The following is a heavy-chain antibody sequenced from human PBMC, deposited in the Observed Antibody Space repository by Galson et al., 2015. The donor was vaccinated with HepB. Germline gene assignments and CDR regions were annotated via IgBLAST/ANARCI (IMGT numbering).Heavy chain of an antibody. Sequence: SLRLSCAASGFTFSSYGMHWVRQAPGKGLEWVAFIRYDGSNKYYADSVKGRFTISRDNSKNTLYLQMNSLRAEDTAVYYCAKDFLTTGYGDYWGQGTLVTVSS. CDR3: AKDFLTTGYGDY. D-gene: IGHD1-1*01. CDR1: GFTFSSYG. V-gene: IGHV3-30*02. CDR2: IRYDGSNK. J-gene: IGHJ4*02.